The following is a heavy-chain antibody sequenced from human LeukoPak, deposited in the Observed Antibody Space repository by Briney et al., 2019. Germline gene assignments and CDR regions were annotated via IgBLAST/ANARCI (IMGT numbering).Heavy chain of an antibody. J-gene: IGHJ4*02. D-gene: IGHD3-3*01. CDR2: ISAYNSNT. CDR1: GYSITSYG. Sequence: ASVKVSCKASGYSITSYGISWVRQAPGQGLEWMGWISAYNSNTNYAQKLQGRVTMTTDTSTNTAYMELRSLRSDDTAVYYCARDLKETFTIFGMPTFDYWGQGTLVTVSS. V-gene: IGHV1-18*01. CDR3: ARDLKETFTIFGMPTFDY.